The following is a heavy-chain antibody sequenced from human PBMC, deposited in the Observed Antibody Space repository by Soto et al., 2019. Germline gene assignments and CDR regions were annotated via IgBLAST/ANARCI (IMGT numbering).Heavy chain of an antibody. CDR3: ARDSGAKYSRNWFGFHY. J-gene: IGHJ4*02. V-gene: IGHV4-4*02. CDR1: GGSISTNNW. Sequence: SETLSLTCAVSGGSISTNNWWSWVRQPPGKGLEWIGEIYDSGSTNYNPSLKNRVTISVDKSKNQFFLKLTSVTAADTAVYYCARDSGAKYSRNWFGFHYWGQGILVTVSS. CDR2: IYDSGST. D-gene: IGHD6-13*01.